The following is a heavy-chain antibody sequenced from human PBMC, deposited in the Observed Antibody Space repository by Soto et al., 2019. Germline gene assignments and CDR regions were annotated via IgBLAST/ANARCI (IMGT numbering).Heavy chain of an antibody. CDR1: GGSISSSPDY. CDR2: IYYSGNT. V-gene: IGHV4-39*01. J-gene: IGHJ2*01. D-gene: IGHD3-10*01. CDR3: ARQWVSKGRLTWFFWYLDL. Sequence: SETLSLTCTVAGGSISSSPDYWGWLRQPPGKGLEWIGSIYYSGNTYYNPSLKSRVTISVDTSKNQFSLKLTSVTAADTAVYYCARQWVSKGRLTWFFWYLDLWGRGTLVTVSS.